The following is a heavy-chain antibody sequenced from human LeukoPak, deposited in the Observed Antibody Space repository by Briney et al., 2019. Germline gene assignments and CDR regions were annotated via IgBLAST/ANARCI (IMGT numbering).Heavy chain of an antibody. Sequence: PGGSLRLSCAASGFTFSNYAMNWVRQAPGKGLEWVAVISNDGSNKYYADSVKGRFAISRDNSKNTLYLQMNSLKAEDTAVYYCARDKLLWDGYNFGHFDYWGQGILVTVSS. J-gene: IGHJ4*02. CDR1: GFTFSNYA. CDR3: ARDKLLWDGYNFGHFDY. CDR2: ISNDGSNK. D-gene: IGHD5-24*01. V-gene: IGHV3-30*09.